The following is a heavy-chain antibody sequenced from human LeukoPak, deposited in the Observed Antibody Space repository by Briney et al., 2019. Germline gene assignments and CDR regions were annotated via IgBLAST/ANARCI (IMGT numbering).Heavy chain of an antibody. D-gene: IGHD6-13*01. CDR3: ARSSTYSSSWYGGSYFDY. CDR1: GYTFTSYA. V-gene: IGHV1-3*01. J-gene: IGHJ4*02. Sequence: ASVKVSCKASGYTFTSYAMHWLRQAPGQRLEWMGWINAGNGNTKYSQKFQGRVTITRDTSASTAYMELSSLRSEDTAVYYCARSSTYSSSWYGGSYFDYWGQGTLVTVSS. CDR2: INAGNGNT.